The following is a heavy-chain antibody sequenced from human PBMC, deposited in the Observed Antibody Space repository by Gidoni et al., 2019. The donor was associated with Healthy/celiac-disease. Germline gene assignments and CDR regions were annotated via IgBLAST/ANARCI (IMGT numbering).Heavy chain of an antibody. CDR2: FDPEAGET. D-gene: IGHD6-13*01. V-gene: IGHV1-24*01. J-gene: IGHJ4*02. CDR1: GYTLTELA. CDR3: ATDTAAGYYFDY. Sequence: QVPLEQSGAAVKKPGASVKVSCKVSGYTLTELAMHWVRQAPGKGLEWMGGFDPEAGETIYAQKFQGRVTMTEDTSTDTAYMELSSLRSEDTAVYYCATDTAAGYYFDYWGQGTLVTVSS.